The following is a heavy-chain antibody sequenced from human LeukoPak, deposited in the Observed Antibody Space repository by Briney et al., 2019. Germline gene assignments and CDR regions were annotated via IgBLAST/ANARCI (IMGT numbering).Heavy chain of an antibody. V-gene: IGHV1-46*01. D-gene: IGHD6-13*01. Sequence: ASVKLSCKASGYTFTSYYMHWVRQAPGQGLEWMGIINPSGGSTSYAQKFQRRVTMTRDTSTSTVYMELSSLRSEDTAVYYCARARAAAGRHNWFDPWGQGTLVTVSS. J-gene: IGHJ5*02. CDR2: INPSGGST. CDR3: ARARAAAGRHNWFDP. CDR1: GYTFTSYY.